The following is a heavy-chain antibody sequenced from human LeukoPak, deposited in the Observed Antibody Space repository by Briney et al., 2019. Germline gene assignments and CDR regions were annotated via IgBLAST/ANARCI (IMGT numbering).Heavy chain of an antibody. CDR1: GFTFSSYG. Sequence: GRSLRLSCAVSGFTFSSYGMYWVRQAPGKGLEWVVVISYDGSNKYYADSVKGRFTISRDNYKNTLYLQMNSLRAEDTAVFYCVKGQRYYYDNSGYYSDYFDYWGQGTLVTVSS. V-gene: IGHV3-30*18. CDR2: ISYDGSNK. J-gene: IGHJ4*02. CDR3: VKGQRYYYDNSGYYSDYFDY. D-gene: IGHD3-22*01.